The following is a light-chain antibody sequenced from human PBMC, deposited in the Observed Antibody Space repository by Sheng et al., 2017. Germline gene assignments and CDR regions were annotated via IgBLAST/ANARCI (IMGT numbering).Light chain of an antibody. CDR1: QSLDTY. CDR3: QQYSDWPRT. V-gene: IGKV3-15*01. J-gene: IGKJ1*01. CDR2: DAS. Sequence: VMTQSPATLSVSPGERATLSCRATQSLDTYLAWYQQKPGQAPRLLIYDASSRATGVPARFSGSGSGTEFTLTITSLQSEDFAVYYCQQYSDWPRTFGQGTKVEI.